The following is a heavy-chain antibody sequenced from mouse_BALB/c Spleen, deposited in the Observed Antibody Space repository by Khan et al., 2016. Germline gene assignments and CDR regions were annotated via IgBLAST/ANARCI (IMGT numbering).Heavy chain of an antibody. CDR3: AIYGSSAYCDS. D-gene: IGHD1-1*01. Sequence: QIQLVQSGPELKKPGETVKISCKASGYTFRNYGINWVTQAPGKGLKWMGWINTNTEESTFAEEFKGRFAFSLETSASTAYLQINNLKNEDTATYFCAIYGSSAYCDSWGRGTPLTVSS. V-gene: IGHV9-3*02. J-gene: IGHJ2*01. CDR1: GYTFRNYG. CDR2: INTNTEES.